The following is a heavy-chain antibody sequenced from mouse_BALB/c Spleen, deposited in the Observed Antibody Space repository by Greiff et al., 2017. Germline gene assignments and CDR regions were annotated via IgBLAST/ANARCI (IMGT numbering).Heavy chain of an antibody. CDR2: IYPGNGDT. CDR3: ARGDYGSSYPFDY. CDR1: GYTFTSYN. Sequence: LQQPGAELVKPGASVKMSCKASGYTFTSYNMHWVKQTPGQGLEWIGAIYPGNGDTSYNQKFKGKATLTADKSSSTAYMQLSSLTSEDSAVYYCARGDYGSSYPFDYWGQGTTLTVSS. V-gene: IGHV1-12*01. D-gene: IGHD1-1*01. J-gene: IGHJ2*01.